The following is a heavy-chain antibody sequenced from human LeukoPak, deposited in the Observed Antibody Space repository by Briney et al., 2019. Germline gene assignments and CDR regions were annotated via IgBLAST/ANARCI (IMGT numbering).Heavy chain of an antibody. CDR1: GGSFRGYY. V-gene: IGHV4-34*01. Sequence: PSETLSLTCAVYGGSFRGYYWSWIRQPPGKGLEWIGEINHSGSTNYNPSLKSRVTISVDTSKNQFSLKLSSVTAADTAVYYCSSDYGDYDYWGQGTLVTVSS. CDR3: SSDYGDYDY. D-gene: IGHD4-17*01. CDR2: INHSGST. J-gene: IGHJ4*02.